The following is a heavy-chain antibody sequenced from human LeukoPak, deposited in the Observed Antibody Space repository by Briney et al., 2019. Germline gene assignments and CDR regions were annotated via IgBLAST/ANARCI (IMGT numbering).Heavy chain of an antibody. Sequence: ASVKVSCKASGYTFTSYDINWVRQATGQGLEWMGWMNPNSGNTGYAQKFQGRVTITRNTSISTAYMELSSLRSAATAVYYCARQGFWSGYSSYWGEGTLVTVSS. CDR3: ARQGFWSGYSSY. D-gene: IGHD3-3*01. CDR2: MNPNSGNT. CDR1: GYTFTSYD. J-gene: IGHJ4*02. V-gene: IGHV1-8*03.